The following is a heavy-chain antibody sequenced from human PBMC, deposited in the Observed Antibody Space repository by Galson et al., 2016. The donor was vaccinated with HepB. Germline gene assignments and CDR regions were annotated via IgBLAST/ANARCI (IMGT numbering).Heavy chain of an antibody. CDR2: ISISGSTV. Sequence: NWVRQAPGKGLEWLADISISGSTVYYADSVKGRFTISRDNDKNSVYLQMDSLRDEDTAVYYCAREADFYDSTGYFPPFAYWGQGILVTVSS. D-gene: IGHD3-22*01. CDR3: AREADFYDSTGYFPPFAY. V-gene: IGHV3-48*03. J-gene: IGHJ4*02.